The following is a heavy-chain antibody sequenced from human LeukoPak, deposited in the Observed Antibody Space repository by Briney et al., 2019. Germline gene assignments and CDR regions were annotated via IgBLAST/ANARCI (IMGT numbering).Heavy chain of an antibody. CDR2: ISSDGGSP. CDR1: GFTFSSYA. V-gene: IGHV3-64*01. D-gene: IGHD2-2*03. J-gene: IGHJ4*02. Sequence: GGSLRLSCAASGFTFSSYAMHWVRQAPGKGLEYVSRISSDGGSPFHVNSVKGRFTISRDNSKDTLYLQMGSLRSDDTAVYYCARGGYCSRTSCEQGDYWGQGTLVTVSS. CDR3: ARGGYCSRTSCEQGDY.